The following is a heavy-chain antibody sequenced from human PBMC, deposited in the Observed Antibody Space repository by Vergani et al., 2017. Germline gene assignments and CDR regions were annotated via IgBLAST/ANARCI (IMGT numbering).Heavy chain of an antibody. V-gene: IGHV3-15*02. J-gene: IGHJ4*02. CDR1: GFIFKDIW. D-gene: IGHD6-6*01. CDR2: IEGKTGGATV. Sequence: EVQLVESGGTLVRPGGSRRLPCAAFGFIFKDIWMTWVRQAPGKGLEWVGRIEGKTGGATVDYAAGVKGRFTIARDDPKYTLYLQMNNLRPEDSGIYYCSTGLVRVDLNYSEYWGQGTLVTVSS. CDR3: STGLVRVDLNYSEY.